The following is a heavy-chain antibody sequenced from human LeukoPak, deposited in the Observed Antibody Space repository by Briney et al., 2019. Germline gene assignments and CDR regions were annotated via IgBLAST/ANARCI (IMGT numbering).Heavy chain of an antibody. Sequence: WIRQPPGKGLEWIGYIYPRDSDTRYSPSFEGQVTISADKSISTAYLQWSSLKASDTAIYYCARLGGYCSSTTCYLDYWGQGTLVTVSS. V-gene: IGHV5-51*01. J-gene: IGHJ4*02. CDR3: ARLGGYCSSTTCYLDY. D-gene: IGHD2-2*01. CDR2: IYPRDSDT.